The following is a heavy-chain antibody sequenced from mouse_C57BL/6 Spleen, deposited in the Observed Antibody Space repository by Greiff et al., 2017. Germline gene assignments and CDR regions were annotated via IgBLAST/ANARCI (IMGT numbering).Heavy chain of an antibody. J-gene: IGHJ2*01. CDR2: IDPSDSET. V-gene: IGHV1-52*01. Sequence: QVQLQQPGAELVRPGSSVKLSCKASGYTFTSYWMHWVKQRPIQGLEWIGNIDPSDSETHYNQKFKDKATLTVDKSSSTAYMQLSSLTSEDSAVYYGAREGDGYPDYWGQGTTLTVSS. CDR1: GYTFTSYW. CDR3: AREGDGYPDY. D-gene: IGHD2-3*01.